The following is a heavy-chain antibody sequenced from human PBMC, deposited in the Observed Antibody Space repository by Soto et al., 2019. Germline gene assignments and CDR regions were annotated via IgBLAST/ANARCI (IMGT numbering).Heavy chain of an antibody. CDR3: ARINTQEVVVTTYYFDY. D-gene: IGHD3-22*01. J-gene: IGHJ4*02. CDR2: IYYSGST. V-gene: IGHV4-59*01. Sequence: SETLSLTCSVSGGSISSYYWSWIRQPPGKGLEWIGYIYYSGSTNYNPSLKSRVTISVDRSKNQFSLKLSSVTAADTAVYYCARINTQEVVVTTYYFDYWGQGTLVTVPS. CDR1: GGSISSYY.